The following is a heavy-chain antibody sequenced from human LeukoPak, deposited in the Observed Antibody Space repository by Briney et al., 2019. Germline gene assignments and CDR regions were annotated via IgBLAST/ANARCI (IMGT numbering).Heavy chain of an antibody. V-gene: IGHV5-51*01. D-gene: IGHD7-27*01. J-gene: IGHJ4*02. Sequence: GESLKISCKGSGYSFTSYWIGWVRQMPGKGLEWMGIIYPGDSDTRYSPSFQGHVTISAGKSISTAYPQWSSLKASDTAMYYCARLWGTQLIDYWGQGTLVTVSS. CDR1: GYSFTSYW. CDR2: IYPGDSDT. CDR3: ARLWGTQLIDY.